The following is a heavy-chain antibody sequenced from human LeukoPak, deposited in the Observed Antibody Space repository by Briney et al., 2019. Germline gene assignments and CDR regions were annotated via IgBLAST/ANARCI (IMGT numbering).Heavy chain of an antibody. V-gene: IGHV4-4*07. D-gene: IGHD3-16*02. J-gene: IGHJ5*02. Sequence: PSETLSLTCTVSGGSISSYYWSWIRQPAGKGLEWIGRIYTSGSTNYNPSLKSRVTMSVDTSKNQFSLKLSSVTAADTAVDYCARGSVWGSYPNWFDPWGQGTLVTVSS. CDR1: GGSISSYY. CDR2: IYTSGST. CDR3: ARGSVWGSYPNWFDP.